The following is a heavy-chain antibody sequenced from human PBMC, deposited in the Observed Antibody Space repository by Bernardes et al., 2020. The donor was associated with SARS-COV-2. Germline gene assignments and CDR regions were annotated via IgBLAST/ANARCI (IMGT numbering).Heavy chain of an antibody. D-gene: IGHD2-15*01. CDR1: GFTFSSYC. CDR3: ARDLVVVAADYYYYGMDV. Sequence: GGSLRLSCAASGFTFSSYCMSWVRQAPGKGLEWVANIKQDGSEKYYVDSVKGRFTISRDNAKNSLYLQMNSLRAEDTAVYYCARDLVVVAADYYYYGMDVWGQGTTVTVSS. V-gene: IGHV3-7*01. CDR2: IKQDGSEK. J-gene: IGHJ6*02.